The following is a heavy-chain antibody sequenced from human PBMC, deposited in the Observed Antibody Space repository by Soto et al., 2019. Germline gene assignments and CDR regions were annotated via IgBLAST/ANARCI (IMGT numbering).Heavy chain of an antibody. CDR3: ARHEPDSSSWYFNYYYGMDV. CDR1: GGSISSSSYY. Sequence: SETLSLTCTVSGGSISSSSYYWGWIRQPPGKGLEWIGSIYYSGGTYYNPSLKSRVTISVDTSKNQFSLKLSSVTAADTAVYYCARHEPDSSSWYFNYYYGMDVWGQGTTVTVSS. V-gene: IGHV4-39*01. J-gene: IGHJ6*02. CDR2: IYYSGGT. D-gene: IGHD6-13*01.